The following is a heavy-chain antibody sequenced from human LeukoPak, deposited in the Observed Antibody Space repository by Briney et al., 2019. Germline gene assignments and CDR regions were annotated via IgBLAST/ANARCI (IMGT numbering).Heavy chain of an antibody. D-gene: IGHD3-10*01. CDR1: GFSLSENW. Sequence: RGSLRLSCAASGFSLSENWMHWFRQAPGQGLVWVPRIDEFGRVTFYADSVKGRFTISRDDATNTVYLQMNSLRADDTAIYFCTRDLVLGSGSYGHWGQGTLVTVSA. CDR3: TRDLVLGSGSYGH. J-gene: IGHJ1*01. V-gene: IGHV3-74*01. CDR2: IDEFGRVT.